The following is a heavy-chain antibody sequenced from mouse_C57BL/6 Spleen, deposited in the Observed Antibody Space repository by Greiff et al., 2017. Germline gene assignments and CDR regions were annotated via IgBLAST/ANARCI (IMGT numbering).Heavy chain of an antibody. J-gene: IGHJ2*01. CDR1: GYTFTSYW. D-gene: IGHD1-1*01. CDR2: IDPSDSYT. CDR3: ARRGNYYGSSYYFDY. Sequence: QVQLQQPGAELVMPGASVKLSCKASGYTFTSYWMHWVKQRPGQGLEWIGEIDPSDSYTNYNQKFKGKSTLTVDKSSSTAYMQLSSLTSEDSAVYYCARRGNYYGSSYYFDYWGQGTTLTVSS. V-gene: IGHV1-69*01.